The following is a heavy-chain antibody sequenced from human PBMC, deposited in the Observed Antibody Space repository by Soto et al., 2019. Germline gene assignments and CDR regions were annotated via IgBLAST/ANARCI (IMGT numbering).Heavy chain of an antibody. V-gene: IGHV1-18*01. CDR3: GRQGSWPYYYYGLDV. J-gene: IGHJ6*02. D-gene: IGHD1-26*01. CDR2: ISTYNGDT. Sequence: GPEVRKPGASVKVSCEASGYTFTTSGISWVRQVPGQGLEWMGWISTYNGDTNSAQNFQGRVLMTADTSTGTAYMELMSLKSDDTAVYYCGRQGSWPYYYYGLDVWGQGTIVTVSS. CDR1: GYTFTTSG.